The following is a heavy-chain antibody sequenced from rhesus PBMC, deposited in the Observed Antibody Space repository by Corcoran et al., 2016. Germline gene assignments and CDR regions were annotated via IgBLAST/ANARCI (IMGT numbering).Heavy chain of an antibody. CDR2: IGGSSGST. CDR3: ARENSWNYFDY. Sequence: QVQLPESGPGLLTPSATLSPTCAFSGSSISSGSGWRWLRQPPGKGLEWIGDIGGSSGSTNYNTYRKSRGTISKDTSKNQFSLKLSSVTAADTAVYYCARENSWNYFDYWGQGVLVTVSS. J-gene: IGHJ4*01. D-gene: IGHD1-1-1*01. CDR1: GSSISSGSG. V-gene: IGHV4-127*01.